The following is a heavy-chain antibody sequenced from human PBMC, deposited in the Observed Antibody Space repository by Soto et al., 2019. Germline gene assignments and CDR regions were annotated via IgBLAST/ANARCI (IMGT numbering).Heavy chain of an antibody. Sequence: QVQLVQSGAEVKKPGSSVKVSCKASGGTFSSYAISWVRQAPGQGLEWMGGIIPIFGTANYAQKFQGRVTITADESTSTAYVERSRLRYEDTAVYYCAREFGLQRYGGIGWCDPWGQGTLVTVSS. CDR1: GGTFSSYA. J-gene: IGHJ5*02. V-gene: IGHV1-69*12. CDR2: IIPIFGTA. CDR3: AREFGLQRYGGIGWCDP. D-gene: IGHD3-10*01.